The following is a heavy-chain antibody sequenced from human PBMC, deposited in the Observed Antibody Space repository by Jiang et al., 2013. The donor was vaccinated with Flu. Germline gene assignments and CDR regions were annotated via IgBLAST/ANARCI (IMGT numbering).Heavy chain of an antibody. D-gene: IGHD3/OR15-3a*01. Sequence: VQLVESGAEVKKPGSSVKVSCKDSGDSFSSYAINWVRQAPGQGLEWMGGMMPIFDTTNYAQKFQGRVTITADKSTSTAYMELSGLRSDDTALYYCARDGTGYGSSWFVSWGQGTPVTVSS. CDR3: ARDGTGYGSSWFVS. CDR2: MMPIFDTT. V-gene: IGHV1-69*06. CDR1: GDSFSSYA. J-gene: IGHJ5*01.